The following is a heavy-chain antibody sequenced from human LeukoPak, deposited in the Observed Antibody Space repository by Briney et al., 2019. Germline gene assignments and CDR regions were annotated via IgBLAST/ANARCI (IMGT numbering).Heavy chain of an antibody. CDR3: ARVSRYNWNYGEVDY. Sequence: HPGGSLRLSCAASGFTFDTYWMNWVRQTPGKGLEWVANIKEDGSEKYYVDSVKGRFTVSMDDAKSSLFLQMNSLGAEDTAVYYCARVSRYNWNYGEVDYWGQGTLVTVSS. CDR1: GFTFDTYW. CDR2: IKEDGSEK. D-gene: IGHD1-7*01. V-gene: IGHV3-7*01. J-gene: IGHJ4*02.